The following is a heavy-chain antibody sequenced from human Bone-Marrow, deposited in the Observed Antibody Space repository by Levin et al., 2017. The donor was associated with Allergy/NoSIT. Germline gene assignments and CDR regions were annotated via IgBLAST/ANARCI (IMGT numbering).Heavy chain of an antibody. Sequence: ASVKVSCKASGYTFTSYGISWVRQAPGQGLEWMGWISAYNGNTNYAQKLQGRVTMTTDTSTSTAYMELRSLRSDDTAVYYCARVTDLRFLEWLPITGAFDIWGQGTMVTVSS. CDR2: ISAYNGNT. CDR1: GYTFTSYG. J-gene: IGHJ3*02. V-gene: IGHV1-18*01. D-gene: IGHD3-3*01. CDR3: ARVTDLRFLEWLPITGAFDI.